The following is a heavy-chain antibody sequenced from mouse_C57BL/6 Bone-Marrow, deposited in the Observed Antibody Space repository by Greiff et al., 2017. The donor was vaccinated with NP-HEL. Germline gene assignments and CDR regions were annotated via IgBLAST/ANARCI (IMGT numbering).Heavy chain of an antibody. J-gene: IGHJ3*01. CDR1: GYTFTDYY. CDR3: ARRVYDGYYVEFAY. D-gene: IGHD2-3*01. Sequence: EVQLQQSGPVLVKPGASVKMSCKASGYTFTDYYMNWVKQSHGKSLEWIGVINPYNGGTSYNQKFKGKATLTVDKSSSTAYMELNSLTSEDSAVYYCARRVYDGYYVEFAYWGQGTLVTVSA. V-gene: IGHV1-19*01. CDR2: INPYNGGT.